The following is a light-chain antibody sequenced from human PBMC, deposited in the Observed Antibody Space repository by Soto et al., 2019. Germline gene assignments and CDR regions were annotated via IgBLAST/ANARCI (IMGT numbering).Light chain of an antibody. CDR3: QQYNSYWWT. CDR1: QTISTW. Sequence: DIQMTQSPSTLSATAGDRVTITCRASQTISTWMAWYQQKPGKAPKLLVYDASTLQSGVASRFSGSGSGTEFTLTISSLQPDDFATYYCQQYNSYWWTFGQGTKVDIK. CDR2: DAS. V-gene: IGKV1-5*01. J-gene: IGKJ1*01.